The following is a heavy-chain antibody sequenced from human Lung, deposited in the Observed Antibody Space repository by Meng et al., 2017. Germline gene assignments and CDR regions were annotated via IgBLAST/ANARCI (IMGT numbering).Heavy chain of an antibody. D-gene: IGHD4-11*01. V-gene: IGHV4-34*01. CDR1: GGYFSDYY. CDR3: ARGPTTMAHDFDY. CDR2: INHSGST. Sequence: QVQLPPWGAGLLKPSETLSLTCVVSGGYFSDYYWSWIRQPPGKGLEWIGEINHSGSTNYNPSLESRATISVDTSQNNLSLKLSSVTAADSAVYYCARGPTTMAHDFDYWGQGTLVTVSS. J-gene: IGHJ4*02.